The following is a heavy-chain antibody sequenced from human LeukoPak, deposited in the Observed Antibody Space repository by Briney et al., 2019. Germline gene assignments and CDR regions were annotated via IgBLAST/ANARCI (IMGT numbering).Heavy chain of an antibody. CDR1: GFTFTNYN. Sequence: GGSLRLCCAASGFTFTNYNMNWVRQAPGKGLEWVSYISSSSSTIHYADSVKGRFTVSRDNAKNLLYLQMNSLRAEETAVFYCAREFLGPNYYYYYMDVWGKGTTVTVSS. V-gene: IGHV3-48*01. D-gene: IGHD3-16*01. CDR3: AREFLGPNYYYYYMDV. J-gene: IGHJ6*03. CDR2: ISSSSSTI.